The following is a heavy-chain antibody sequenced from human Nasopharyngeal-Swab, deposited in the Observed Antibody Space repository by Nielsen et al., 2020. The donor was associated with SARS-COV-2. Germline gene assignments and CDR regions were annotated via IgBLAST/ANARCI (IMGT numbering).Heavy chain of an antibody. V-gene: IGHV3-23*01. D-gene: IGHD6-13*01. CDR2: IDHNGGNT. CDR3: AKEGLSIAAAGTVDY. J-gene: IGHJ4*02. Sequence: VRQAPGKGLGWVSRIDHNGGNTQYADSVKGRFTTSRDNSKNTLYLEVNSLRAEDTAVYYCAKEGLSIAAAGTVDYWGQGTLVTVSS.